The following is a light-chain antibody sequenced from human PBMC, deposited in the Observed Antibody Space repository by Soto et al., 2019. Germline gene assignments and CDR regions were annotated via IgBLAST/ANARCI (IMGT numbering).Light chain of an antibody. CDR1: SSDIGSYDH. V-gene: IGLV2-14*03. CDR3: ISYTYRQSYL. CDR2: AVS. J-gene: IGLJ1*01. Sequence: QSVLTQPASVSGSPGQSITISCSGTSSDIGSYDHVAWYQQFPGKSPKLIIYAVSDRPSGVSDRFSGSKSGISASLTISGLQTEDEADYYCISYTYRQSYLFGTGTKVTFL.